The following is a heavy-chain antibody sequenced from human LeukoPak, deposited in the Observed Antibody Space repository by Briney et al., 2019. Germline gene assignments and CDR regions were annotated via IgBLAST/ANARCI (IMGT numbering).Heavy chain of an antibody. Sequence: PSETLSLTCTVSGGSISSSSYYWGWIRQPPGKGLEWIGSIYYSGSTYYNPSLKSRVTISVDTSKNQFSLKLSSVTAADTAVYYCASNMITFGGVIVFGSFWGQGTLVTVSS. CDR2: IYYSGST. CDR3: ASNMITFGGVIVFGSF. V-gene: IGHV4-39*07. CDR1: GGSISSSSYY. J-gene: IGHJ4*02. D-gene: IGHD3-16*02.